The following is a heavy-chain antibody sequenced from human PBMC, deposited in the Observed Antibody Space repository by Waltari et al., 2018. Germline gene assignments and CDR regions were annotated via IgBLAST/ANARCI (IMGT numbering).Heavy chain of an antibody. Sequence: QVQLQQWGPGLLKPSETQSLTCGIFGGSFSAYYWSWIRQSPGKGLEWIGEINHSGDTKYNPSLKSRLTISADTSKNHFSLKLTSVTAADTGVYFCARLWATLRFLEWLTEVDRFDVWGPGTMVTVSS. D-gene: IGHD3-3*01. V-gene: IGHV4-34*01. CDR1: GGSFSAYY. CDR2: INHSGDT. J-gene: IGHJ3*01. CDR3: ARLWATLRFLEWLTEVDRFDV.